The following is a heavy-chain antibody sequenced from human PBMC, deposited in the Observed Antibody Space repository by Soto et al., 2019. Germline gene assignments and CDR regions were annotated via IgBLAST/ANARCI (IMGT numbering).Heavy chain of an antibody. J-gene: IGHJ3*02. CDR1: GYTFTSYG. V-gene: IGHV1-18*01. D-gene: IGHD2-15*01. Sequence: QVQLVQSGAEVKKPGASVKVSCKASGYTFTSYGISWVRQAPGQGLEWMGWISAYNGNTNYAQKLQGRVTMTTDPSTSTAYMELRSLRSDDTAVYYCARLRTRYCSGGSCYSDAFDIWGQGTMVTVSS. CDR3: ARLRTRYCSGGSCYSDAFDI. CDR2: ISAYNGNT.